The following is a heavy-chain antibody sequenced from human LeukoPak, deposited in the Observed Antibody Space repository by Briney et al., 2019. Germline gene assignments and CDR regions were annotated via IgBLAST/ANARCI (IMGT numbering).Heavy chain of an antibody. J-gene: IGHJ4*02. D-gene: IGHD6-6*01. CDR1: GFSFSGHW. CDR2: ISPTGSTT. CDR3: ARGPNSNWSGLDF. V-gene: IGHV3-74*01. Sequence: GGSLRLSCTASGFSFSGHWMHWARQLPGKGLLWVSRISPTGSTTSYADSVKGRFTVSRDNAKNTLYLQVNNLRAEDTAVYYCARGPNSNWSGLDFWGQGTLLTVSS.